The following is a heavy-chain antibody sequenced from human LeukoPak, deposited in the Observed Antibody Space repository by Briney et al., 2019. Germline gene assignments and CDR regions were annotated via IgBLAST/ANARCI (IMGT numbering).Heavy chain of an antibody. CDR1: GGSISSSSYY. J-gene: IGHJ4*02. V-gene: IGHV4-39*07. Sequence: PSETLSLTCTVSGGSISSSSYYWGWIRQPPGKGLEWIGSIYYSGSTNYNPSLKSRVTISVDTSKNQFSLKLSSVTAADTAVYYCASIAVAGTWGFDYWGQGTLVTVSS. CDR2: IYYSGST. D-gene: IGHD6-19*01. CDR3: ASIAVAGTWGFDY.